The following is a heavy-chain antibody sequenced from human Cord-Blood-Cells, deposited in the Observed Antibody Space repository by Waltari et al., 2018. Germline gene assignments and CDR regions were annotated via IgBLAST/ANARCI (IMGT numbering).Heavy chain of an antibody. Sequence: QVQLQQWGAGLLKPSETLSLTCAVYGGSFSGYYWSWIRQPPGKGLEWIGEINHSGSTNYNPSLKSRVTISVDTSKNQFSLKLSSVTAADTAVYYCARMVSVRGVIFDYRGQGTLVTVSS. CDR1: GGSFSGYY. CDR2: INHSGST. J-gene: IGHJ4*02. CDR3: ARMVSVRGVIFDY. D-gene: IGHD3-10*01. V-gene: IGHV4-34*01.